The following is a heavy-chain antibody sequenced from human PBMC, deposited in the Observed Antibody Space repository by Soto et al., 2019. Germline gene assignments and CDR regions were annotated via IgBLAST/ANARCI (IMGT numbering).Heavy chain of an antibody. Sequence: QVQLQQWGAGLLKPSETLSLTCAVYGGSFSGYYWSWIRQPPGKGLEWIGEINHSGSTNYNPSLKSRVTIAVDPSKNQVSLKRSSVTAADTAVYYCARWPRTTVTTPLYYSYGMDVWGQGTTVTVSS. CDR1: GGSFSGYY. J-gene: IGHJ6*02. CDR3: ARWPRTTVTTPLYYSYGMDV. CDR2: INHSGST. D-gene: IGHD4-17*01. V-gene: IGHV4-34*01.